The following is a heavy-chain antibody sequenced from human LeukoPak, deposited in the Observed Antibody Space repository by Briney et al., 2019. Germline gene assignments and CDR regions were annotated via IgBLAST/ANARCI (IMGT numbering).Heavy chain of an antibody. Sequence: ASQTLSLTCAVSGGSISSGGYSWSWIRQPPGKGLEWIGYIYHSGSTYYNPSLKSRVTISVDRSKSQFSLKLSSVTAADTAVYYCARDGGDASFDYWGQGTLVTVSS. CDR1: GGSISSGGYS. V-gene: IGHV4-30-2*01. J-gene: IGHJ4*02. CDR3: ARDGGDASFDY. CDR2: IYHSGST. D-gene: IGHD2-21*02.